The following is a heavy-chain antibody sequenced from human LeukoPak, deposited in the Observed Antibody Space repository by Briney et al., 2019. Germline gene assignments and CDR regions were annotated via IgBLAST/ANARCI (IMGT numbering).Heavy chain of an antibody. Sequence: RXSCXASXXTFSSYAMSWVRQAPGKGLEWVSPISVSGGSTYYPDSVKGRFTISRDNSKNTLYLQMNSLRAEDTAVYYCAKGRSGYYDSPLDYWGQGTLVTVSS. CDR1: XXTFSSYA. J-gene: IGHJ4*02. CDR3: AKGRSGYYDSPLDY. CDR2: ISVSGGST. V-gene: IGHV3-23*01. D-gene: IGHD3-22*01.